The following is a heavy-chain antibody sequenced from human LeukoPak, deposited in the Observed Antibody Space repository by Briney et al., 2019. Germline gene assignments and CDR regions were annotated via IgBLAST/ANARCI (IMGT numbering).Heavy chain of an antibody. D-gene: IGHD3-22*01. J-gene: IGHJ2*01. Sequence: GGSLRLSCAASGFTLSSYGMSWVRQAPGKGLEWVSANSGSGRGSSTWYADSVKGRFTISRDNSKNTLYLQMHSLRDEDTAVYYCANSDSSGYPRYFDLWGRGTLVTVSS. V-gene: IGHV3-23*01. CDR3: ANSDSSGYPRYFDL. CDR2: NSGSGRGSST. CDR1: GFTLSSYG.